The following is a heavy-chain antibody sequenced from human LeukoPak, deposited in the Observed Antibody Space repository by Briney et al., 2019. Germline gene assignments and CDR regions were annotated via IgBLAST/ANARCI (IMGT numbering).Heavy chain of an antibody. CDR2: IYYSGST. V-gene: IGHV4-39*01. J-gene: IGHJ6*03. CDR1: GGSISSSSYY. CDR3: ARRVRVDPYYYYMDA. Sequence: SETLSLTCTVSGGSISSSSYYWGWIRQPPGKGLEWIGSIYYSGSTYYNPSLKSRVTISVDTSKNQFSLKLSSVTAADTAVYYCARRVRVDPYYYYMDAWGKGTTVTVSS. D-gene: IGHD3-10*01.